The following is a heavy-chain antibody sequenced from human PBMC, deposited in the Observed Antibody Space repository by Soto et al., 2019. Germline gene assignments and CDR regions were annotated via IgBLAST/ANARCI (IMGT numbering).Heavy chain of an antibody. CDR1: DDSFSTYY. D-gene: IGHD1-26*01. CDR2: IYTSGST. J-gene: IGHJ4*02. CDR3: ARSAGSFNLDY. Sequence: SETLSLTCSVSDDSFSTYYWTWIRQPAGKGLEWIGRIYTSGSTNYDPSLKSRVAMSVDTSKNQFSLSLKSVTAADTAVYYCARSAGSFNLDYWGQGALVTVSS. V-gene: IGHV4-4*07.